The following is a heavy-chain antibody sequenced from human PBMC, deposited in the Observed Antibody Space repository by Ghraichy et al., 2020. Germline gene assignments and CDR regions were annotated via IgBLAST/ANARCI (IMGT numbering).Heavy chain of an antibody. Sequence: SVKVSCKASGGTFSSYAISWVRQAPGQGLEWMGGIIPIFGTANYAQKFQGRVTITADESTSTAYMELSSLRSEDTAVYYCARHIAVAGTSLDFWYWGQGTLVTVSS. CDR2: IIPIFGTA. CDR3: ARHIAVAGTSLDFWY. CDR1: GGTFSSYA. D-gene: IGHD6-19*01. V-gene: IGHV1-69*13. J-gene: IGHJ4*02.